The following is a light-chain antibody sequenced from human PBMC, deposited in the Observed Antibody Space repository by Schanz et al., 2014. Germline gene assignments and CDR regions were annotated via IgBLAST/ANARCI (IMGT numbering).Light chain of an antibody. CDR1: SSDVGSYNL. CDR2: EGS. J-gene: IGLJ2*01. Sequence: SALIQPASVSGSPGQSITISCTGTSSDVGSYNLVSWYQQHPGKAPKLMMYEGSKRPSGVSDRFSGSKSGNTASLTISGLQAEDEADYYCCSYVGHSTVLFGGGTKLTVL. CDR3: CSYVGHSTVL. V-gene: IGLV2-23*01.